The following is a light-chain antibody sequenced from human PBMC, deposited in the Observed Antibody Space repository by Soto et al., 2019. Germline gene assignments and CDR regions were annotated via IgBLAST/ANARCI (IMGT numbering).Light chain of an antibody. CDR3: QVWDISSDHFGV. Sequence: SYELTQPPSVSVAPGQTARMTCEGNNIGSKSVHWYQQKPGQAPVLVVYDDSDRPSGIHERFSGSNSGNTATLTISRVEAGDEADYYCQVWDISSDHFGVFGGGTQLHVL. CDR2: DDS. CDR1: NIGSKS. V-gene: IGLV3-21*02. J-gene: IGLJ3*02.